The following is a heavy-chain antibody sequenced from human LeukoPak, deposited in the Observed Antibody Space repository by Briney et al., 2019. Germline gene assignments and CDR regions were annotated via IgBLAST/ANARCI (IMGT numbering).Heavy chain of an antibody. CDR2: ITYDRSNK. V-gene: IGHV3-21*01. CDR1: GFTFSSYS. J-gene: IGHJ3*02. Sequence: GGSLRLSCAASGFTFSSYSMNWVRQAPGKGLEWVSSITYDRSNKYYADSVKGRFTISRDNAKNSLYLQMNSLRAEDTAVYYCARGLPIVVVVAATDAFDIWGQGTMDSVSS. D-gene: IGHD2-15*01. CDR3: ARGLPIVVVVAATDAFDI.